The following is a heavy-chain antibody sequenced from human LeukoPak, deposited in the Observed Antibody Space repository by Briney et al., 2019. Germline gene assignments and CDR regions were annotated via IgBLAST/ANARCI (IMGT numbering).Heavy chain of an antibody. CDR1: GGSISSYY. D-gene: IGHD6-13*01. Sequence: SETLSLTCTVSGGSISSYYWSWIRQPPGKGLEWIGYIYYSGSTYYNPSLKGRVTISVDTSKNQFSLKVSSVTAADTAVYYCARHEWQQLVKFDYWGQGALVTVSS. CDR2: IYYSGST. CDR3: ARHEWQQLVKFDY. J-gene: IGHJ4*02. V-gene: IGHV4-59*04.